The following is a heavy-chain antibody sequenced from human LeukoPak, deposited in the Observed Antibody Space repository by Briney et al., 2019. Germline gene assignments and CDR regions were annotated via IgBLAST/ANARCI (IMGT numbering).Heavy chain of an antibody. D-gene: IGHD5-24*01. Sequence: ASVKVSCKASGYTFTSYYMHWVRQAPGQGLEWMGIINPSGGSTSYAQKFQGRVTMTRDTSTSTVYMELSSLRSEDTAVYYCASLPWLKDAFDIWGQGIMVNVSS. CDR3: ASLPWLKDAFDI. J-gene: IGHJ3*02. CDR1: GYTFTSYY. CDR2: INPSGGST. V-gene: IGHV1-46*01.